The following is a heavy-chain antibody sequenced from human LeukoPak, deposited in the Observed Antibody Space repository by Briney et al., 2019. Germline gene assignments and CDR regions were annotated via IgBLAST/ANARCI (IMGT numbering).Heavy chain of an antibody. CDR1: GFTFSSYA. Sequence: GGSLRLSCAASGFTFSSYAMSWVRQAPGKGLEWVSAISGSGGSTYYADSVKGRFTISRDNAKNSLYLQMNSLRAEDTAVYYCARTRGYSSSPIRTPCFDYWGQGTLVTVSS. CDR2: ISGSGGST. J-gene: IGHJ4*02. D-gene: IGHD6-6*01. CDR3: ARTRGYSSSPIRTPCFDY. V-gene: IGHV3-23*01.